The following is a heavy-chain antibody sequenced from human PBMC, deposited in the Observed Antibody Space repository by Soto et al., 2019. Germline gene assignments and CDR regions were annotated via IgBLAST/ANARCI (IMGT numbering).Heavy chain of an antibody. J-gene: IGHJ6*02. CDR3: ASLRAFQSYYYSGMDV. CDR1: GGTFSSYA. V-gene: IGHV1-69*06. CDR2: IIPIFGTA. Sequence: QVQLVQSGAEVKKPGSSVKVSCKASGGTFSSYAISWVRQAPGQGLEWMGGIIPIFGTANYAQKFQGRVTITADKSTSTAYMELSSLRSEDTAVYYCASLRAFQSYYYSGMDVWGQGTTVTVSS.